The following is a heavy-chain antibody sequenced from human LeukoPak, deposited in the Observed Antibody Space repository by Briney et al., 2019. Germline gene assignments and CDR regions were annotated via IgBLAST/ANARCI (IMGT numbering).Heavy chain of an antibody. Sequence: GASVKVSCKASGYTFTGYYMHWVRQAPGQGLEWMGWINPNSGGTNYAQKFRGRVTMTRDTSISTAYMELSRLRSDDTAVYYCARDLSGGGDSSFDYWGQGTLVTVSS. CDR2: INPNSGGT. CDR1: GYTFTGYY. CDR3: ARDLSGGGDSSFDY. V-gene: IGHV1-2*02. J-gene: IGHJ4*02. D-gene: IGHD2-21*01.